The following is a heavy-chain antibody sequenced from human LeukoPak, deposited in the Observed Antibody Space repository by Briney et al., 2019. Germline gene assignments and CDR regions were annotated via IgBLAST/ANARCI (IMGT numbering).Heavy chain of an antibody. D-gene: IGHD2/OR15-2a*01. CDR1: GYSCTDYY. CDR3: ARDFGLACNGPTCPFVYYYYMNV. CDR2: INHHTGDT. V-gene: IGHV1-2*02. Sequence: ASVKVSCKASGYSCTDYYIRWVRQVPGQGLEWMGWINHHTGDTQYAQKFQGRVTMTRDTTITTAYMELSSLRPDDTAIYYCARDFGLACNGPTCPFVYYYYMNVRAKGTTVSVSS. J-gene: IGHJ6*03.